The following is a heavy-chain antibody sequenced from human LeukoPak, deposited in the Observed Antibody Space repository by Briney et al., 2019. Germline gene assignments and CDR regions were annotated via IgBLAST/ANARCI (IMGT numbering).Heavy chain of an antibody. Sequence: SETLSLTCTVSGGSISSYYWSWIRQPPGKGLEWIGYIYYSGSTNYNPSLKSRVTISVDTSKNQFSLKLSSVTAADTAVYYCASGTKKCELVDAFDIWGQGTMVTVSS. CDR1: GGSISSYY. D-gene: IGHD1-26*01. V-gene: IGHV4-59*01. CDR3: ASGTKKCELVDAFDI. CDR2: IYYSGST. J-gene: IGHJ3*02.